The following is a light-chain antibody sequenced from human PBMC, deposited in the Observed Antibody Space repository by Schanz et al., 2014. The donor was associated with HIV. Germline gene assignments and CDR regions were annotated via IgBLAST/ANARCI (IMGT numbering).Light chain of an antibody. CDR3: MQGTDWLRT. V-gene: IGKV2-30*02. J-gene: IGKJ2*01. Sequence: DVVMTQSPLSLPVTLGQPASISCRSSQSLVHSDGNTYLSWFQQRPGQSPRRLIYKVSNRDSGVPDRFSGSGSGTDFTLKISSVEAEDVGVYYCMQGTDWLRTFGQGTKLEI. CDR1: QSLVHSDGNTY. CDR2: KVS.